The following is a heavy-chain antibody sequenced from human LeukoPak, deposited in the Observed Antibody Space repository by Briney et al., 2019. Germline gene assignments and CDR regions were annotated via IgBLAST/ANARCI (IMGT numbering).Heavy chain of an antibody. CDR3: ARVGGSGWYGFDY. CDR2: IYTSGST. J-gene: IGHJ4*02. CDR1: GGSISSYY. Sequence: PADTLSLTCTVSGGSISSYYWSWIRQPAGKGLEWIGLIYTSGSTNYNPSLKSRVTMSVDTSKKPFSLKLSSVTAADTGVYYCARVGGSGWYGFDYWGQGTLVT. D-gene: IGHD6-19*01. V-gene: IGHV4-4*07.